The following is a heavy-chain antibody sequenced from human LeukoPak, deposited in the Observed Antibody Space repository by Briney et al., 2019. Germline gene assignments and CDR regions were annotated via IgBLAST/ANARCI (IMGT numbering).Heavy chain of an antibody. D-gene: IGHD2-2*01. CDR1: GYTFTSYG. CDR2: ISAYNSNT. Sequence: ASVKVSCKASGYTFTSYGISWVRQAPGQGLEWMGWISAYNSNTNYAQKLQGRVTMTTDASTSTAYMELRSLRSDDTAVYYCARSGCSSTSCYGWFDPWGQGTLVTVSS. CDR3: ARSGCSSTSCYGWFDP. V-gene: IGHV1-18*01. J-gene: IGHJ5*02.